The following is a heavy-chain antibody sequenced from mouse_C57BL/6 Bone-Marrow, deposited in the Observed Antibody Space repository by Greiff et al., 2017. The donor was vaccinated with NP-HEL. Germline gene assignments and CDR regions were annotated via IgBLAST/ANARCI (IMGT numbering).Heavy chain of an antibody. Sequence: VQGVESGPGLVQPSQSLSITCTVSGFSLTSYGVHWVRQSPGKGLEWLGVIWSGGSTDYNAAFISRLSISKDNSKSQVFFKMNSLQADDTAIYYCARNEVTTRGWYFDVWGTGTTVTVSS. V-gene: IGHV2-2*01. CDR2: IWSGGST. J-gene: IGHJ1*03. CDR1: GFSLTSYG. D-gene: IGHD2-5*01. CDR3: ARNEVTTRGWYFDV.